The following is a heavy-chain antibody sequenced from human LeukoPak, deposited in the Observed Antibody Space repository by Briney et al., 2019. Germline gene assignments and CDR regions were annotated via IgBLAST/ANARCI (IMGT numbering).Heavy chain of an antibody. CDR3: ARAGPSYGTDAFDI. CDR1: GGSISSSSYY. J-gene: IGHJ3*02. Sequence: SETLSLTCTVSGGSISSSSYYWGWIRQPPGKGLEWIGYIYYSGSTNYNPSLKSRVTISVDTSKNQFSLKLSSVTAADTAVYYCARAGPSYGTDAFDIWGQGTMVTVSS. CDR2: IYYSGST. D-gene: IGHD5-18*01. V-gene: IGHV4-61*05.